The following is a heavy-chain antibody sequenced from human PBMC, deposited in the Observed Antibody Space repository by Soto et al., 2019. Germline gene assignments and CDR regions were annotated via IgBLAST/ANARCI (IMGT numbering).Heavy chain of an antibody. CDR2: ISGSGGST. CDR1: GFTFSSYA. CDR3: AKVLSRTGDRTYFDY. V-gene: IGHV3-23*01. J-gene: IGHJ4*02. Sequence: QLGGSLRLSCAASGFTFSSYAMSWVRQAPGKGLEWVSAISGSGGSTYYADSVKGRFTISRDNSKNTLYLQMNSLRAEDTAVYYCAKVLSRTGDRTYFDYWGQGTLVTVSS. D-gene: IGHD7-27*01.